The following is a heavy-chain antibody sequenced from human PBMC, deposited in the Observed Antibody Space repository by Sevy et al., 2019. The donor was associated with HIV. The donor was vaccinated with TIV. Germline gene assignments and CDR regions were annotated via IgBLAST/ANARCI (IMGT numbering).Heavy chain of an antibody. V-gene: IGHV3-30*04. Sequence: GGSLRLSCAASGFTFGNHAIHWVRQAPGKGLEWVAIISFHGRNDQYADSVKGRFTISRDNSKNTVYLQMTRLRTEDTAVYYCARDRCTDGVCFRSGYFDYWGQGTLVTVSS. CDR1: GFTFGNHA. D-gene: IGHD2-8*01. CDR2: ISFHGRND. CDR3: ARDRCTDGVCFRSGYFDY. J-gene: IGHJ4*01.